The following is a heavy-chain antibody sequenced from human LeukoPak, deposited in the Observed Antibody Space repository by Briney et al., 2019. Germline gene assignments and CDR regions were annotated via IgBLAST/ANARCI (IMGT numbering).Heavy chain of an antibody. CDR1: GGTFSSYA. D-gene: IGHD3-22*01. V-gene: IGHV1-69*01. J-gene: IGHJ4*02. CDR3: ARDGPLNYYDSSGPPFDY. Sequence: SVKVSCKASGGTFSSYAISWVRQAPGQGLEWMGGIIPIFGTANYAQKFQGRVTITADESTSTAYMELSSLRSEDTAVYYCARDGPLNYYDSSGPPFDYWGQGTLVTVSS. CDR2: IIPIFGTA.